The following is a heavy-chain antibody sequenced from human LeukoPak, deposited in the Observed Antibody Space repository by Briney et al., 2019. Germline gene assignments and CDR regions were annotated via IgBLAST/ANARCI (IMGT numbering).Heavy chain of an antibody. CDR3: ARGKWLVRGGNYFDY. CDR2: IKQDGSEK. V-gene: IGHV3-7*01. J-gene: IGHJ4*02. D-gene: IGHD6-19*01. Sequence: TGGSLRLSCAASGFTFSSYAMSWVRQAPGKGLEWVANIKQDGSEKYYVDSVKGRFTISRDNAKNSLYLQMNSLRAGDTAVYYCARGKWLVRGGNYFDYWGQGTLVTVSS. CDR1: GFTFSSYA.